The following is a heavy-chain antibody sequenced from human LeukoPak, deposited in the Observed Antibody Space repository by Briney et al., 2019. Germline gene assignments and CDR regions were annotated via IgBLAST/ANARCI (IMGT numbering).Heavy chain of an antibody. CDR3: GSGDYYYFDY. Sequence: KPSETLSLTCAVSGGSISSGGYSWSWIRQPPGKGLEWIGYIYHSGSTNYNPSLKSRVTISVDKSNDHFSLKLTSVTAADTAVYYCGSGDYYYFDYWGQGTLVTVSS. CDR1: GGSISSGGYS. J-gene: IGHJ4*02. V-gene: IGHV4-30-2*01. D-gene: IGHD1-26*01. CDR2: IYHSGST.